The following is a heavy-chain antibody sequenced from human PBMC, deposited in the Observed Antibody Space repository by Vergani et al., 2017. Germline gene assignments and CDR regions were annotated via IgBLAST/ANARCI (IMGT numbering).Heavy chain of an antibody. CDR3: AREGALWFGELLYAFDI. D-gene: IGHD3-10*01. V-gene: IGHV3-23*01. CDR2: LTASGSGI. Sequence: EVQLLESGGRLVQPGGSLRLSCVASGFAFSRYAMSWVRQAPGKGLEWVSGLTASGSGISYADSVRGRFTISRDNSKNTLFLQMDSLRAEDTAVYYCAREGALWFGELLYAFDIWGQGTMVTVSS. CDR1: GFAFSRYA. J-gene: IGHJ3*02.